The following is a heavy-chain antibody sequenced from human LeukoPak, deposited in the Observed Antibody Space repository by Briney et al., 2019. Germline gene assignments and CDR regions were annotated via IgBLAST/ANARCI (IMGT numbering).Heavy chain of an antibody. J-gene: IGHJ4*02. CDR1: GGSFSGYY. CDR2: INHSGST. Sequence: SETLSLTCAVYGGSFSGYYWSWIRQPPGKGLEWIGEINHSGSTNYNPSLKSRVTISVDTSKNQFSLKLSSVTAADTAVYYCARARSYCSDGSCYYQGFDYWGQGTLVTVSS. V-gene: IGHV4-34*01. CDR3: ARARSYCSDGSCYYQGFDY. D-gene: IGHD2-15*01.